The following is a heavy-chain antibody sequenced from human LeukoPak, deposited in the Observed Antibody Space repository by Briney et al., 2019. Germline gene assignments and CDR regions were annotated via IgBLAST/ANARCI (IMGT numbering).Heavy chain of an antibody. CDR3: ARGCITGTTIDY. V-gene: IGHV4-39*01. D-gene: IGHD1-7*01. CDR2: IYYSGST. CDR1: GGSISSSSYY. Sequence: KPSETLSLTCTVSGGSISSSSYYWGWISQPPGKGLEWIGSIYYSGSTYYNPSLKSRVTISVDTSKNQFSLKLSSVTATDTAVYYCARGCITGTTIDYWGQGTLVTVSS. J-gene: IGHJ4*02.